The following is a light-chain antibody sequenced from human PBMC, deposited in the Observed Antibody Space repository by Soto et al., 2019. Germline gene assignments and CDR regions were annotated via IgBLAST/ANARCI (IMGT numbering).Light chain of an antibody. CDR1: RSVGTH. V-gene: IGKV3-15*01. Sequence: IGLKQSPGTLSLSTGERATLSCRAGRSVGTHLAWYQHKGGLAPRLLIYGASNRATGIPARFSGSVSGTEFTLTISSLQSEDFAVFYCHQYNDWPPAFGQGTKVDIK. J-gene: IGKJ1*01. CDR3: HQYNDWPPA. CDR2: GAS.